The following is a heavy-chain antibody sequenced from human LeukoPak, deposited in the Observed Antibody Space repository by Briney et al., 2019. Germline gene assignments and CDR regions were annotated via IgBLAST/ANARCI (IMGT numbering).Heavy chain of an antibody. V-gene: IGHV4-59*01. CDR2: IYYSGSN. Sequence: SETLSLTCTVSGGFISRYYWSWIRQPPGKGLEWIGYIYYSGSNNYNPSLKSRVTISVDTSKNQFSLKLSSVTAADTAVYYCERVGTYGSGSYLSWLDYWGQGTLVTVSS. D-gene: IGHD3-10*01. CDR3: ERVGTYGSGSYLSWLDY. CDR1: GGFISRYY. J-gene: IGHJ4*02.